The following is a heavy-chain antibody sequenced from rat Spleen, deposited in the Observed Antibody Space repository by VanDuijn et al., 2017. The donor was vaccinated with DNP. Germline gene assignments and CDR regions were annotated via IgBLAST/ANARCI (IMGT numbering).Heavy chain of an antibody. Sequence: EVQLQESGPGLVKPSQSLSLTCSVTGYSITSSYRWNWIRKFPGNKLEWMGYINSAGSTNYNPSLKSRISITRDTSKNQFFLQVNSVTTEDTATYYCASWRYNSGYVDYAMDAWGQGTSVTVSS. V-gene: IGHV3-3*01. CDR2: INSAGST. D-gene: IGHD4-3*01. CDR3: ASWRYNSGYVDYAMDA. CDR1: GYSITSSYR. J-gene: IGHJ4*01.